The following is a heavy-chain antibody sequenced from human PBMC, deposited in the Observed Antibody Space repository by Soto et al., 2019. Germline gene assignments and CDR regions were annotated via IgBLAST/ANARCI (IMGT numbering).Heavy chain of an antibody. V-gene: IGHV3-30-3*01. CDR2: ISYDGSNK. Sequence: GGSLRLSCAASGFTFSSYAMHWVRQAPGKGLEWVAVISYDGSNKYYADSVKGRFTISRDNSKNTLYLQMNSLRAEDTAVYYCARELWIGELFGNYGMDVWGQGTTVTVSS. CDR1: GFTFSSYA. J-gene: IGHJ6*02. D-gene: IGHD3-10*01. CDR3: ARELWIGELFGNYGMDV.